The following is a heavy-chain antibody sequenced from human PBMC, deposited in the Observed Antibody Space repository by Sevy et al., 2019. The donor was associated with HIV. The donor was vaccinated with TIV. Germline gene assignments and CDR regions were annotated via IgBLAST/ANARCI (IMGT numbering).Heavy chain of an antibody. V-gene: IGHV3-66*02. CDR1: GFTVSGNY. CDR2: IYSGGST. CDR3: ASTSCSGGSCYSLIDA. J-gene: IGHJ4*02. D-gene: IGHD2-15*01. Sequence: GGSLRLSCAASGFTVSGNYMSWVRQAPGKGLEWVSVIYSGGSTYYADSVKGGFTISRDTSKTTLYLQMNSLRFEDTAVYYCASTSCSGGSCYSLIDAWGQGTLVTVSS.